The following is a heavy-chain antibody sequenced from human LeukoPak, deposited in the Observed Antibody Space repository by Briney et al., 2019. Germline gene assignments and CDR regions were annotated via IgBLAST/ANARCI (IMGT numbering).Heavy chain of an antibody. V-gene: IGHV3-30*04. CDR2: ISYDGSNK. CDR3: ASPQWLAGVDY. CDR1: GFTFSSYA. D-gene: IGHD6-19*01. Sequence: GGSLRLSCAASGFTFSSYAMHWVRQAPGKGLEWVAVISYDGSNKYYADSVKGRFTTSRDNSKNTLYLQMNSLRAEDTAVYYCASPQWLAGVDYWGQGTLVTVSS. J-gene: IGHJ4*02.